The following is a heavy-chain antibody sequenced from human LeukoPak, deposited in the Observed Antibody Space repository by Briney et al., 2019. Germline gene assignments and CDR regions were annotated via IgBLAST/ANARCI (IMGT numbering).Heavy chain of an antibody. J-gene: IGHJ4*02. Sequence: PGGSLRLSCAASGFTVSSNYMTWVRQAPGKGLEWVANIKQDGSEKYYVDSVKGRFTISRDNAKNSLYLQMNSLRAEDTAVYYCARAYDFWSGYYFDYWGQGTLVTVSS. CDR1: GFTVSSNY. CDR3: ARAYDFWSGYYFDY. V-gene: IGHV3-7*03. D-gene: IGHD3-3*01. CDR2: IKQDGSEK.